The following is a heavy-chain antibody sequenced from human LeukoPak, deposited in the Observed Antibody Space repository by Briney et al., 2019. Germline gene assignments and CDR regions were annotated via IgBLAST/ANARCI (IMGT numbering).Heavy chain of an antibody. CDR3: ARGPQWLPQGQYFQH. D-gene: IGHD6-19*01. Sequence: ASVKVSCKASGYTFTSYGISWVRQAPGQGLEWMGWISAYNGNTNYAQKLQGRVTMTTDTSTSTAYMELSSLRSEDTAVYYCARGPQWLPQGQYFQHWGQGTLVTVSS. V-gene: IGHV1-18*01. J-gene: IGHJ1*01. CDR1: GYTFTSYG. CDR2: ISAYNGNT.